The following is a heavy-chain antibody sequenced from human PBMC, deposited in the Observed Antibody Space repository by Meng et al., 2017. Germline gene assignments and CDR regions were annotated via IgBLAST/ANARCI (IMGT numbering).Heavy chain of an antibody. J-gene: IGHJ5*02. D-gene: IGHD2-21*02. CDR2: IYWDDDK. Sequence: QTTVQDSVPTLVQPTQTLTLSCTFSGFLLSTSGVGVGWIRQPPGKALEWLALIYWDDDKRYSPSLKSRLTITKDTSKNQVVLTMTNMDPVDTATYYCAHRRGDSREGWFDPWGQGTLVTVSS. V-gene: IGHV2-5*02. CDR3: AHRRGDSREGWFDP. CDR1: GFLLSTSGVG.